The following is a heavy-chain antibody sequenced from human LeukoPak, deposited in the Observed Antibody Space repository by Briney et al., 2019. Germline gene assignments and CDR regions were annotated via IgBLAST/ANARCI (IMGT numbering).Heavy chain of an antibody. V-gene: IGHV6-1*01. CDR3: ARLPEPGIAAAGAFDY. D-gene: IGHD6-13*01. Sequence: SQTLSLTCAISGASVSSSSAAWNWIRQSPSRGLEWLGRTYYRSKWYNDYAESVKSRITVNPDTSKNQFSLKLTSVTAADTAVYYCARLPEPGIAAAGAFDYWGQGTLVTVSS. CDR2: TYYRSKWYN. J-gene: IGHJ4*02. CDR1: GASVSSSSAA.